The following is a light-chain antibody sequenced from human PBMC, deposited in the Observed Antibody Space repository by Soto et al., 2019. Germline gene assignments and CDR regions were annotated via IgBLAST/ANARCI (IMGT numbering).Light chain of an antibody. V-gene: IGLV2-14*02. CDR3: CSYAGTATEV. J-gene: IGLJ3*02. Sequence: QSALTQPASVSDSPEQSITISCTGTSSDVGSYDLVSWYQQHPGKAPKVIIYEATKRPSGVSNRFSGSKTGNTASLTISGLQAEDEADYYCCSYAGTATEVFGGGTKLTVL. CDR1: SSDVGSYDL. CDR2: EAT.